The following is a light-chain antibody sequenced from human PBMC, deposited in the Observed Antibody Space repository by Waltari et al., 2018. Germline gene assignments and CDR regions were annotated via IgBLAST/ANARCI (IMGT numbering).Light chain of an antibody. CDR3: QAWDSSTAV. Sequence: SYELTQPPSVSVSPGQTASITCSGDKLGDKYACWYQQKPGQSPVLVIYQDSKRPSGIPERFAGSHAGNTATLTIGGTQAMDEADYYCQAWDSSTAVFGGGTQLTVL. V-gene: IGLV3-1*01. CDR2: QDS. J-gene: IGLJ7*01. CDR1: KLGDKY.